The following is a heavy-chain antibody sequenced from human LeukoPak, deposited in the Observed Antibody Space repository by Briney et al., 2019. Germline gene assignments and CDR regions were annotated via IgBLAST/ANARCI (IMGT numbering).Heavy chain of an antibody. V-gene: IGHV1-2*02. J-gene: IGHJ4*02. CDR2: INPDSGGT. CDR1: GYIFTGYH. D-gene: IGHD6-13*01. Sequence: ASVKVSCKTSGYIFTGYHMHWVRQAPGRGLEWMGWINPDSGGTKNAQKFQGRVTMTRDTSISTVYMELSRLKFDDTAVYYCTRYRELSWFDYWGQGTPVTVSS. CDR3: TRYRELSWFDY.